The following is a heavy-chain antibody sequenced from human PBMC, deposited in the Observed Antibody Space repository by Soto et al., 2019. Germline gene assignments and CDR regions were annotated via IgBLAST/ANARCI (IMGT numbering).Heavy chain of an antibody. CDR1: GYSFTSYW. J-gene: IGHJ6*02. V-gene: IGHV5-10-1*01. CDR3: ARLSYSNFYYYYGMDV. Sequence: ESLKISCKGSGYSFTSYWISWVRQMPGKGLEWMGRIDPSDSYTNYSPSFQGHVTISADKSISTAYLQWSSLKASDTAMYYCARLSYSNFYYYYGMDVWGQGTTVTVSS. D-gene: IGHD4-4*01. CDR2: IDPSDSYT.